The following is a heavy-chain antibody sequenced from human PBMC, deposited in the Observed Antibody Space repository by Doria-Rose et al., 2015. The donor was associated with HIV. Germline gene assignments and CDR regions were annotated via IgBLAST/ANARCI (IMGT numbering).Heavy chain of an antibody. V-gene: IGHV3-7*05. CDR3: ARGNSGVVIYFDY. D-gene: IGHD3-3*01. Sequence: RQAPGKGLEWVANIKQDESEKYYVDSVKGRFTISRDNAKNSLYLQMNSLRAEDSAVYYCARGNSGVVIYFDYWGQGTLVTVSS. CDR2: IKQDESEK. J-gene: IGHJ4*02.